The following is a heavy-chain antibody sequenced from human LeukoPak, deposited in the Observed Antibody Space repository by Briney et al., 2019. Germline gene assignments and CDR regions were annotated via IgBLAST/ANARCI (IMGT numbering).Heavy chain of an antibody. Sequence: PSETLSLTCTVSGGSISNYYWSWIRQPPGKGLEWIGYIYQSGSTNYNPSLKSRVTISVDTSKNQFSLKLSSVTAADTAVYYCARGDDYVWGSYPFDYWGQGTLVTVSS. J-gene: IGHJ4*02. CDR2: IYQSGST. V-gene: IGHV4-59*01. D-gene: IGHD3-16*02. CDR3: ARGDDYVWGSYPFDY. CDR1: GGSISNYY.